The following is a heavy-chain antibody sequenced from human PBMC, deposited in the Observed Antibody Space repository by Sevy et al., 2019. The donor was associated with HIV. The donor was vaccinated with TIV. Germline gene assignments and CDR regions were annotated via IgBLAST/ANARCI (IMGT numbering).Heavy chain of an antibody. Sequence: SETLSLTCTVSGGSISSGSYYWSWIRQPAGKGLEWIGRIYTSGSTNYNPSLKSRVTISVDTSKNQFSLKLSSVTAADTAVYYCARESRYFDWLYPYYYYYNMDVWGKGTTVTVSS. CDR1: GGSISSGSYY. V-gene: IGHV4-61*02. CDR2: IYTSGST. J-gene: IGHJ6*03. CDR3: ARESRYFDWLYPYYYYYNMDV. D-gene: IGHD3-9*01.